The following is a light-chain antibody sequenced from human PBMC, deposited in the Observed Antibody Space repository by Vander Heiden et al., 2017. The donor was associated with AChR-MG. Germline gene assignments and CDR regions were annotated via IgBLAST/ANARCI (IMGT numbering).Light chain of an antibody. J-gene: IGKJ1*01. CDR3: LEYNDWPS. Sequence: EIVMTQSPATLSVSPGERATLSCRASQSVSSKLAWYQQKPGQAPRLIIYGASTRATAIPARFSGSGSGTEFTLTISSLQSEDFAVYYCLEYNDWPSFGQGTKVEIK. V-gene: IGKV3-15*01. CDR2: GAS. CDR1: QSVSSK.